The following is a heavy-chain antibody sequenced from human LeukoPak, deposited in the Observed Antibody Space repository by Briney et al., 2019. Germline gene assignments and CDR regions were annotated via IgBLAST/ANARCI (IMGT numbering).Heavy chain of an antibody. CDR3: AELGITMIGGV. CDR2: ISRSGSTI. CDR1: GDSISSSKKY. Sequence: LSLTCTVSGDSISSSKKYWGWVRQAPGKGLEWVSYISRSGSTIYYADSVKGRFTISRDNAKNSLYLQMNSLRAEDTAVYYCAELGITMIGGVWGKGTTVTISS. J-gene: IGHJ6*04. D-gene: IGHD3-10*02. V-gene: IGHV3-48*03.